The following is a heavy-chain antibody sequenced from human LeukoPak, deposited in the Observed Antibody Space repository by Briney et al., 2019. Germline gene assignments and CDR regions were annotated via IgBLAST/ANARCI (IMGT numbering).Heavy chain of an antibody. V-gene: IGHV4-4*07. D-gene: IGHD2-2*01. J-gene: IGHJ6*03. CDR2: IYTSGST. CDR1: GGSISSYY. CDR3: ARGKGYCTSTSCGYCSGGSCYAIYYYYYMDV. Sequence: PSATLSLTCTVSGGSISSYYWSWIRQPAGKGLEWIGRIYTSGSTNYNPSLKSRVTMSVDTSKNQFSLKLNSVTAADTAVYYCARGKGYCTSTSCGYCSGGSCYAIYYYYYMDVWGKGTTVTVSS.